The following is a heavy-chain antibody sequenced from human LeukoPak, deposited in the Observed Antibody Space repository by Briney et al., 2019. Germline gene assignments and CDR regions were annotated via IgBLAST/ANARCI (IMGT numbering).Heavy chain of an antibody. V-gene: IGHV4-39*01. CDR3: ARRGGYSYVYYFDY. D-gene: IGHD5-18*01. Sequence: SETLSLTCTVSGGSISSSTYYWGWIRQPPGKGLEWIGNIYYSGSTYYNPSLKSRVTISVDTSKNQFSLKLSSVTAADTAVYYCARRGGYSYVYYFDYWGQGTLVTVSS. CDR1: GGSISSSTYY. J-gene: IGHJ4*02. CDR2: IYYSGST.